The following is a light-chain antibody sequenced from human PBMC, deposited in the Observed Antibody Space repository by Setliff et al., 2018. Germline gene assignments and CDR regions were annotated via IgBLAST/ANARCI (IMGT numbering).Light chain of an antibody. CDR2: DVT. Sequence: QSALTQPASVSGSPGQSITISCTGTSSDVGGHKYVSWYQHHPGKGPKLIIYDVTKRPSGVSDRFSGSKSGDTASLTVSGLQADDEADYYCCSYGGDFTWVFGGGTKVTVL. CDR1: SSDVGGHKY. CDR3: CSYGGDFTWV. V-gene: IGLV2-11*01. J-gene: IGLJ2*01.